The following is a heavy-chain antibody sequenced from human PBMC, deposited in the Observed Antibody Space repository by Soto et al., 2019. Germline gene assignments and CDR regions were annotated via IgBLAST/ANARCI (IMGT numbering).Heavy chain of an antibody. V-gene: IGHV3-48*01. CDR3: ARDPLWGTAMVLWYFDL. Sequence: GGSLRLSCVASGFTFSSYSMVWARQAPGKGLEWVSYIFVTGGTIYYADSVKGRFTISRDNSKNTLYLQMNSLRAEDTAVYYCARDPLWGTAMVLWYFDLWGRGTLVTVSS. CDR2: IFVTGGTI. J-gene: IGHJ2*01. CDR1: GFTFSSYS. D-gene: IGHD5-18*01.